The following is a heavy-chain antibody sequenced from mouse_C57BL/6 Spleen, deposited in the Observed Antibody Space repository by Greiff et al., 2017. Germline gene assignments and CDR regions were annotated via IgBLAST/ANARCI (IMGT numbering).Heavy chain of an antibody. CDR2: INHSNGGT. CDR3: ARWAGITTVVDAMDY. Sequence: QVQLQQPGTELVKPGASVKLSCKASGYTFTSYWMHWVKQRPGQGLEWIGNINHSNGGTNYNEKFKSKDTLTVDKSSSTAYMKLSSLTSEDSAVYYCARWAGITTVVDAMDYWGQGTSVTVSS. CDR1: GYTFTSYW. D-gene: IGHD1-1*01. V-gene: IGHV1-53*01. J-gene: IGHJ4*01.